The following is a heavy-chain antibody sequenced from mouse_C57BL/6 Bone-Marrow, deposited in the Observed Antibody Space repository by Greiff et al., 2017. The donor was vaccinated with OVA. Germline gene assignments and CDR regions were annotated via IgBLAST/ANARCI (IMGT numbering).Heavy chain of an antibody. Sequence: VQLQQSVAELVRPGASVKLSCTASGFNIKNTYMHWVKQRPEQGLEWIGRIDPANGNTKYAPKFQGKATLTADTSSNTAYLQLSSLTSEDTAIYYCARGIYYGKKGLVYWGQGTTLTVSS. CDR2: IDPANGNT. V-gene: IGHV14-3*01. D-gene: IGHD2-1*01. CDR1: GFNIKNTY. CDR3: ARGIYYGKKGLVY. J-gene: IGHJ2*01.